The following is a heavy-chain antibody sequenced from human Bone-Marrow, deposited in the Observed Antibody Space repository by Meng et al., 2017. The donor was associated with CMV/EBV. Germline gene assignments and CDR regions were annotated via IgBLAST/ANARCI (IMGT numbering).Heavy chain of an antibody. J-gene: IGHJ2*01. Sequence: SVKVSCKASGYTFTGYYMHWVRQAPGQGLEWMGGIIPIFGTANYAQKFQGRVTITTDESTSTAYMELSSLRSEDTAVYYCARRYCSSTSCYPSYWYFDLWGRGTLVTVSS. CDR2: IIPIFGTA. CDR1: GYTFTGYY. V-gene: IGHV1-69*05. CDR3: ARRYCSSTSCYPSYWYFDL. D-gene: IGHD2-2*01.